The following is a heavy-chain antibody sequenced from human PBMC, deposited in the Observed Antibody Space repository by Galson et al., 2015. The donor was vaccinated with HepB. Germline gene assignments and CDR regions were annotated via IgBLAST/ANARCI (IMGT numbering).Heavy chain of an antibody. Sequence: SVKVSCKASVYTFTSYHITWVRQAPGQGLEWMRWISAYSGNTNYAQKLQGRVTITADKSSTTAFMDLSTLTSEDTAMYYCARDNRKYYDDSGRNAFDIWGQGTMITVSS. D-gene: IGHD3-22*01. CDR1: VYTFTSYH. V-gene: IGHV1-18*01. J-gene: IGHJ3*02. CDR3: ARDNRKYYDDSGRNAFDI. CDR2: ISAYSGNT.